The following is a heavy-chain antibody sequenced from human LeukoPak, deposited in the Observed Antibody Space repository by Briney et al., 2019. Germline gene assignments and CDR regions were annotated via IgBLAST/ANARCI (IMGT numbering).Heavy chain of an antibody. CDR3: ARALYHTFDY. J-gene: IGHJ4*02. D-gene: IGHD2-2*01. Sequence: ASVKVSCKASGGTFSSYAISWVRQAPGQGLEWMGWISANNNNTDNVQKLQGRVTMTTDTSTSTAYMELRSLRSDDTAVYYCARALYHTFDYWGQGTLVTVSS. CDR1: GGTFSSYA. V-gene: IGHV1-18*01. CDR2: ISANNNNT.